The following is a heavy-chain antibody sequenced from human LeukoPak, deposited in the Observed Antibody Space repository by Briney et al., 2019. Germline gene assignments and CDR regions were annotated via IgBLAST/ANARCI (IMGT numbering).Heavy chain of an antibody. J-gene: IGHJ4*02. V-gene: IGHV1-2*02. CDR2: INSNSCDT. D-gene: IGHD3-10*01. Sequence: SSVKVSCKASGYTFTGYYMHWVRQAPGQGLEWMGWINSNSCDTNYAQKFQGRVTMTRDTSVSTAYMELSRLRSDDASVYYCASHPYYYGSGSSPDYWGQGTLVTVSS. CDR3: ASHPYYYGSGSSPDY. CDR1: GYTFTGYY.